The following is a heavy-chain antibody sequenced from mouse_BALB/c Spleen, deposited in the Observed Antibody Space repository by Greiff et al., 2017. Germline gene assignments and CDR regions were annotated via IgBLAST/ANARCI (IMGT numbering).Heavy chain of an antibody. J-gene: IGHJ3*01. D-gene: IGHD2-3*01. Sequence: EVQVVASGGGLVKPGGSLTLSCAASGFTFSSYAMSWVRQTPEKRLEWVASISSGGSTYYPDSVKGRFTISRDNARNILYLQMSSLRSEDTAMYYCARGRVFDGFAYWGQGTLVTVSA. CDR3: ARGRVFDGFAY. CDR2: ISSGGST. CDR1: GFTFSSYA. V-gene: IGHV5-6-5*01.